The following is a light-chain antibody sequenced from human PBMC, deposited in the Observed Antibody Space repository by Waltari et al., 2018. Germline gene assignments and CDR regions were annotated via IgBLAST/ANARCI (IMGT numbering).Light chain of an antibody. CDR1: QDIGNY. CDR3: LQHYTYPPT. J-gene: IGKJ5*01. V-gene: IGKV1-17*03. Sequence: DIQMTQSPSAMSASVGDRVAITCRASQDIGNYLAWFQQKPGTVPTRLIYALSSLESGVPSRFSGSDYGTEFTLTINRLQPEDLATYFCLQHYTYPPTFGQGTRLEI. CDR2: ALS.